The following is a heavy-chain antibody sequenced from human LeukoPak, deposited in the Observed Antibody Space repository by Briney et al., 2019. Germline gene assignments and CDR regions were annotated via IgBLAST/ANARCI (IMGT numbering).Heavy chain of an antibody. D-gene: IGHD2-2*03. CDR2: ISGSGGST. CDR1: GFTFSSYA. J-gene: IGHJ4*02. Sequence: GGSLRLSCAASGFTFSSYAMSWVRQAPGKGLEWVSAISGSGGSTYYADSVKGRFTISRDNSKNTLYLQMNSLRAEDTAVYYCAKRSQGMDIVVVPAAKVRGPFDYWGQGTLVTVSS. V-gene: IGHV3-23*01. CDR3: AKRSQGMDIVVVPAAKVRGPFDY.